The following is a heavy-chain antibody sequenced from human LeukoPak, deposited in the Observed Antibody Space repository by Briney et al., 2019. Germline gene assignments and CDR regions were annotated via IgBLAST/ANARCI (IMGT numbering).Heavy chain of an antibody. J-gene: IGHJ6*02. CDR3: AREVVAFTYYYYGMDV. Sequence: ASETLSLTCAVYGGSFSGYYWSWIRQPSGKGLEWIGEINHSGSTNYNPSLKSRVTISVDTSKNQFSLKLSSVTAADTAVYYCAREVVAFTYYYYGMDVWGQGTTVTVSS. D-gene: IGHD2-15*01. CDR1: GGSFSGYY. V-gene: IGHV4-34*01. CDR2: INHSGST.